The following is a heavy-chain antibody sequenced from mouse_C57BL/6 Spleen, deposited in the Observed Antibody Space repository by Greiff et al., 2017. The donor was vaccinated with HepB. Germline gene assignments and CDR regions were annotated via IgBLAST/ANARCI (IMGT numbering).Heavy chain of an antibody. CDR3: ADRPYDYEGY. J-gene: IGHJ2*01. CDR1: GYTFTSYG. Sequence: QVHVKQSGAELARPGASVKLSCKASGYTFTSYGISWVKQRTGQGLEWIGEIYPRSGNTYYNEKFKGKATLTADKSSSTAYMELRSLTSEDSAVYFYADRPYDYEGYWGQGTTLTVSS. CDR2: IYPRSGNT. D-gene: IGHD2-4*01. V-gene: IGHV1-81*01.